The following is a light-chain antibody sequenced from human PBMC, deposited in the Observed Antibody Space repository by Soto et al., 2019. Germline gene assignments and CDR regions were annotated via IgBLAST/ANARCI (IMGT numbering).Light chain of an antibody. V-gene: IGLV2-18*02. CDR1: SSDVGSNNR. CDR3: SSYTTSNTYV. J-gene: IGLJ1*01. CDR2: DVS. Sequence: QAVVTQPPSVSGSPGQSVAISCTGTSSDVGSNNRVSWYQQPPGSAPQLIIYDVSNRPSAIPDRFSGSKSANTASLTISGLQTEDEADYYCSSYTTSNTYVFGTGTKLTVL.